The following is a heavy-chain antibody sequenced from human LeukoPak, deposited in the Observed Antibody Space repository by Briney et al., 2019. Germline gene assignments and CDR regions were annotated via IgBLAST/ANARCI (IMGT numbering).Heavy chain of an antibody. CDR1: GGSISSYY. CDR3: ARGRYCSSTSCYPYYYYMDV. J-gene: IGHJ6*03. Sequence: PSETLSLTCTVSGGSISSYYWSWIRQPAGKGLEWIGRIYTSGSTNYNPSLKSRVTMSVDTSKNQFSLKLSSVTAADTAVYYRARGRYCSSTSCYPYYYYMDVWGKGTTVTVSS. V-gene: IGHV4-4*07. D-gene: IGHD2-2*01. CDR2: IYTSGST.